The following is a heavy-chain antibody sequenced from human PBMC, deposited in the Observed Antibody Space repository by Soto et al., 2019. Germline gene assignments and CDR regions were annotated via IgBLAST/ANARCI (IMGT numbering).Heavy chain of an antibody. CDR1: GYTFTSYA. V-gene: IGHV1-3*01. D-gene: IGHD1-7*01. CDR3: ARDRITGTTVDP. J-gene: IGHJ5*02. CDR2: INAGNGNT. Sequence: VASVKVSCKASGYTFTSYAMHWVRQAPGQRLEWMGWINAGNGNTKYSQKFQGRVTITRDTSASTAYMELSSLRSEDTAVYYCARDRITGTTVDPWGQGTLVTVSS.